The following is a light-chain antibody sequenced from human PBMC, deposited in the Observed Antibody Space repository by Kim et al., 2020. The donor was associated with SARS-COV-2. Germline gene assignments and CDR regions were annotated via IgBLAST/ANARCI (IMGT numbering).Light chain of an antibody. J-gene: IGKJ3*01. CDR2: AAS. CDR1: QGISSY. V-gene: IGKV1-8*01. Sequence: ASTGDRVTLTCRASQGISSYLAWYQQKPGKAPKLLIYAASTLQSGVPSRFSGSGSGTDFTLTISCLQSEDFATYYCQQYYSYPFTFGPGTKVDIK. CDR3: QQYYSYPFT.